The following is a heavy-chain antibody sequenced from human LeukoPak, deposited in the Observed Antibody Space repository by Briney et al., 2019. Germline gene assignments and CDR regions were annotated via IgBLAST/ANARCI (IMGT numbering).Heavy chain of an antibody. CDR2: IGGSGGST. J-gene: IGHJ4*02. CDR1: GLAFSSYA. D-gene: IGHD5-24*01. V-gene: IGHV3-23*01. CDR3: AKDRDGYTGAFDY. Sequence: PGGSLRPSCAASGLAFSSYAMSWVRQAPGKGLEWVSAIGGSGGSTNYADSVEGRFTISRDDSKNTLYLQMNSLRAEDTALYYCAKDRDGYTGAFDYWGQGTLVTVSS.